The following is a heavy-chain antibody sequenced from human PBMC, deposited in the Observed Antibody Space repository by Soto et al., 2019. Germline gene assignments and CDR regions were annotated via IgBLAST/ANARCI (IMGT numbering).Heavy chain of an antibody. D-gene: IGHD3-22*01. J-gene: IGHJ6*02. CDR3: ARDGGRTYYYYSSGYYFGAYGMYV. CDR1: GYTFTSYG. CDR2: ISAYNGNT. V-gene: IGHV1-18*01. Sequence: QVQLVQSGAEVKKPGASVKVSCKASGYTFTSYGISWVRQAPGQGLEWMGWISAYNGNTNYAQQLQGRVTMTTDTSTSTASMELRSLRSDDTAVYYCARDGGRTYYYYSSGYYFGAYGMYVWGQGTTVTVSS.